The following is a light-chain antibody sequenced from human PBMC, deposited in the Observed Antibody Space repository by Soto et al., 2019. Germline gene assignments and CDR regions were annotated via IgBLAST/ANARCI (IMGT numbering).Light chain of an antibody. Sequence: IVLTQSPGTLSLSPGESATLSCRASQSISSSYLAWYQQKPGLAPRLLIYGASNRATAIPDRFSGSGSGTDFTLTISRLEPEDFAVYYCQQSDDSPGTFGQGTKVEIK. V-gene: IGKV3-20*01. CDR1: QSISSSY. J-gene: IGKJ1*01. CDR3: QQSDDSPGT. CDR2: GAS.